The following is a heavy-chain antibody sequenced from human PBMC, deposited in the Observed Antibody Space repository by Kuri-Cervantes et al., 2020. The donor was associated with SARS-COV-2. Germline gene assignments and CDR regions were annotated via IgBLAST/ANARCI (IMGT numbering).Heavy chain of an antibody. D-gene: IGHD1-14*01. CDR1: GFTFSSYG. V-gene: IGHV3-30*02. CDR2: IRYDGSNK. Sequence: GGSLRLSCAASGFTFSSYGMHWVRQAPGKGLEWVAFIRYDGSNKYYADSVKGRFTISRDNSKNTLYLQMNSLRPEDTAVYYCAKHDTGPRGGHTYSCAMNAWGQGTTVTVSS. J-gene: IGHJ6*02. CDR3: AKHDTGPRGGHTYSCAMNA.